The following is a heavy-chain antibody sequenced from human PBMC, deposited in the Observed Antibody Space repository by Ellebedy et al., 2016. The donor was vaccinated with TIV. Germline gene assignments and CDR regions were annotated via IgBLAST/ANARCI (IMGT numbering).Heavy chain of an antibody. V-gene: IGHV3-23*01. Sequence: PGGSLRLSCVVSGSNFNSLAMSWVRQAPGKGLEWVSSVGESGVWTDYADSVKGRFTIFRENSKSTLFLQMNSLRVEDTAVYYCARLRPVAGTGGYWGQGTPVTVSS. CDR3: ARLRPVAGTGGY. CDR2: VGESGVWT. D-gene: IGHD6-19*01. J-gene: IGHJ4*02. CDR1: GSNFNSLA.